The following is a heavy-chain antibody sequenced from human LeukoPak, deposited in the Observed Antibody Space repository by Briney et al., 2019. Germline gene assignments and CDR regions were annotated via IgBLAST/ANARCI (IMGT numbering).Heavy chain of an antibody. J-gene: IGHJ4*02. CDR2: ITPSGGST. CDR1: GYTFTSYY. D-gene: IGHD1-1*01. Sequence: ASVRVSCKASGYTFTSYYMHWVRQAPAQGLEWMGIITPSGGSTSYAQKFQGRVTMTRDTSTSTVYMELSSLRSEDTAVYYCARDFPGLADDETRFDYWGQGTLVTVSS. CDR3: ARDFPGLADDETRFDY. V-gene: IGHV1-46*01.